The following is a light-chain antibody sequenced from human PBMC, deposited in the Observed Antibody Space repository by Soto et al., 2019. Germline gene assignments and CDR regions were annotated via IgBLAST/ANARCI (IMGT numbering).Light chain of an antibody. CDR3: QQDDSYFT. CDR2: KAS. V-gene: IGKV1-5*03. CDR1: QSISSS. Sequence: DIQMTQSPSTLSASVGDRVTITCRASQSISSSLAWYQQKPGRAPKLLIYKASSLESGVPSRFSGSGSGTEFTLTISSLQPDDFATYYCQQDDSYFTFGGGTKVEIK. J-gene: IGKJ4*01.